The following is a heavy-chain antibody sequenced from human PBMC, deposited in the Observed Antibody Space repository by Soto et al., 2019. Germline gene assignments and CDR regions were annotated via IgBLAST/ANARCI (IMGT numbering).Heavy chain of an antibody. J-gene: IGHJ3*02. V-gene: IGHV1-69*01. CDR2: IIPTFGTA. Sequence: QVQLVQSGAEVKKPGASVKVSCKASGGTFSSYAISWVRQAPGQGREWMGGIIPTFGTANYAQKFQGRVTITADESTSTAYMELSSLRSEDTAVYYCARDLSQGREDGAFDIWGQGTMVTVSS. CDR3: ARDLSQGREDGAFDI. CDR1: GGTFSSYA.